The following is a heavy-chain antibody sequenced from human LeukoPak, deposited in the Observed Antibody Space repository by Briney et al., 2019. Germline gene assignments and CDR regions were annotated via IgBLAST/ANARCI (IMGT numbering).Heavy chain of an antibody. J-gene: IGHJ4*02. D-gene: IGHD3-22*01. V-gene: IGHV3-9*01. CDR3: ARDHNDGYNFY. CDR1: GFTFDDYA. CDR2: ISWNSGSI. Sequence: PGGSLRLSCAASGFTFDDYAMHWVRQAPGKALEWVSGISWNSGSIGYADSVKGRFTISRDNAKNSLYLQMNSLRVEDTAVYFCARDHNDGYNFYWGQGAVVTVSS.